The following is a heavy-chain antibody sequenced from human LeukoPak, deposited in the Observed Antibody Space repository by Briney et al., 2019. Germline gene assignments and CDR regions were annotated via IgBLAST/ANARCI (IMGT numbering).Heavy chain of an antibody. CDR2: INHSGST. CDR1: GGSFSGYY. J-gene: IGHJ4*02. CDR3: ARGLGYYDSSGQY. D-gene: IGHD3-22*01. Sequence: SETLSRNCAVYGGSFSGYYWSWIRQPPGKGLEWIGEINHSGSTNYNPSLKSRVTISVDTSKNQFSLKLSSVTAADTAVYYCARGLGYYDSSGQYWGQGTLVTVSS. V-gene: IGHV4-34*01.